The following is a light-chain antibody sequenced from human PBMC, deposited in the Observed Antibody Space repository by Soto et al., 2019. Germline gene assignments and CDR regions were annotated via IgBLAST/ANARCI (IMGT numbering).Light chain of an antibody. CDR3: QQTYSVSRVT. CDR1: QSISNS. V-gene: IGKV1-39*01. J-gene: IGKJ3*01. Sequence: DIQMIQSPSSLSASVGDRVSITCRASQSISNSLNWYQQKPGKAPKVVIYAASNLQGGVPARFSGSGSGTDFTLTISSLQPEDFATYYCQQTYSVSRVTFGPGTKVDIK. CDR2: AAS.